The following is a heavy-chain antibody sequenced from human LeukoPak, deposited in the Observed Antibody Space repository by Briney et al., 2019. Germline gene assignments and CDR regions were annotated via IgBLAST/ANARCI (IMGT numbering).Heavy chain of an antibody. CDR1: GYTFTGYY. CDR3: ARIVATIGDDAFDI. J-gene: IGHJ3*02. CDR2: INPNSGGT. Sequence: ASVKVSCKASGYTFTGYYMHWVRQAPGQGLEWMGWINPNSGGTNYAQKFQGRVTMTRDTSISTAYMELSRLRSDDTAVYYCARIVATIGDDAFDIWGQGTMVTVSS. D-gene: IGHD5-12*01. V-gene: IGHV1-2*02.